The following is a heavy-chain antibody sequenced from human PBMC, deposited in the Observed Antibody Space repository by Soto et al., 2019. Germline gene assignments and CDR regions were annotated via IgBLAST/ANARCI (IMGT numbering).Heavy chain of an antibody. V-gene: IGHV3-23*01. CDR3: AKALRFTFTTGYYMDV. CDR2: ISGSGST. CDR1: GFTVSSYA. D-gene: IGHD3-16*01. J-gene: IGHJ6*03. Sequence: EVQLLESGGGLVQPGGSLRLSCAASGFTVSSYAMSWVRQAPGKGLEWVSVISGSGSTYSADSVKGRFTISRDSSKKTVYLQMSSLISEDTAVYYCAKALRFTFTTGYYMDVWGRGTTVTVSS.